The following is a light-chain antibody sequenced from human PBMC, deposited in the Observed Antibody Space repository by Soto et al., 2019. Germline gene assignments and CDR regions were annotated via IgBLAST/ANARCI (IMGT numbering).Light chain of an antibody. CDR1: QSVSSTY. Sequence: EIVLTQSPGTLSLSPGERATLSCRASQSVSSTYLAWYQQKPGQAPRRLIYGASSRATGIPDRFSGNGSGTDFTLTISRLEPEEFAVYYCQHYGSLVLTFGGGTKVEIK. CDR2: GAS. J-gene: IGKJ4*01. CDR3: QHYGSLVLT. V-gene: IGKV3-20*01.